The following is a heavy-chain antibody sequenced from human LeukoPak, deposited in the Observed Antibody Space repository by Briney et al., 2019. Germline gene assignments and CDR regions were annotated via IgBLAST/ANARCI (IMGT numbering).Heavy chain of an antibody. CDR2: IRTKANSYET. CDR1: GFSFSGSG. D-gene: IGHD3-3*01. V-gene: IGHV3-73*01. CDR3: TRHNALEYGPTHAFDI. Sequence: GGSLKLSCAASGFSFSGSGIHWVRQASGKGLEWVGRIRTKANSYETSYAASVKGRFIISRDDSKNTAYLQVNSLRTEDTAVYYCTRHNALEYGPTHAFDIWGQGTMVTVSS. J-gene: IGHJ3*02.